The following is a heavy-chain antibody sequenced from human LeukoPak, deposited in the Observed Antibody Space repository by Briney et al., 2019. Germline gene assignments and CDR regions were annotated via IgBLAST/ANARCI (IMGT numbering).Heavy chain of an antibody. Sequence: SETLSLTCTVSGGSISSYYWSWIRQPPGKGLEWIGYIYYSGSTNYNPSLKSRVTISVDTSKNQFSLKLSSVTAADTAVYYCARYCSSTSPDNYYYYMDVWGKGTTVTVSS. CDR2: IYYSGST. J-gene: IGHJ6*03. V-gene: IGHV4-59*01. CDR3: ARYCSSTSPDNYYYYMDV. CDR1: GGSISSYY. D-gene: IGHD2-2*01.